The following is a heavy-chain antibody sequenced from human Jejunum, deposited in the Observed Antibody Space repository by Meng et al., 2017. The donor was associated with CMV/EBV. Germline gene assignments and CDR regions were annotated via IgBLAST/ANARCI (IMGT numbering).Heavy chain of an antibody. D-gene: IGHD3-22*01. J-gene: IGHJ4*02. CDR3: AREGADYDSWGWGY. V-gene: IGHV3-53*01. CDR2: MYSSGDS. Sequence: SGSPVSSNYISWVRQAPGKGLEWVSVMYSSGDSYYADSVKGRFTITRDNAKNTLSLQMNNLRAEDTAVYYCAREGADYDSWGWGYWGQGTLVTVSS. CDR1: GSPVSSNY.